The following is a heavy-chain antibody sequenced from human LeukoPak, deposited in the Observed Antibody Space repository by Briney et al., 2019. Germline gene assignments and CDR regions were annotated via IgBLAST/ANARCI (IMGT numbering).Heavy chain of an antibody. Sequence: GGSLRLSCAASGFTFSSYEMTWVRQAPGKGLEWVSYISPSGRTKYYADSVKGRFTISRDNSKNTLYLQMNSLRAEDTAVYYCARDQPGTYTLSSTWGQGTLVTVSS. CDR1: GFTFSSYE. V-gene: IGHV3-48*03. J-gene: IGHJ5*02. CDR3: ARDQPGTYTLSST. D-gene: IGHD6-19*01. CDR2: ISPSGRTK.